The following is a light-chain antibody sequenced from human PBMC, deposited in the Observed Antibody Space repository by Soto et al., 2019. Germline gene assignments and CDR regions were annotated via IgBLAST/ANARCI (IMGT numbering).Light chain of an antibody. V-gene: IGKV3-15*01. CDR2: GAS. Sequence: EIVMTQSPATPSLSPGERATLSCRASQSVSSNLAWYQQKPGQAPRLLIYGASTRATGIPDRFSGSGSGTDFTLTISSLQSEDLAFYYCQQYNNWPWTFGHGTKVEI. J-gene: IGKJ1*01. CDR3: QQYNNWPWT. CDR1: QSVSSN.